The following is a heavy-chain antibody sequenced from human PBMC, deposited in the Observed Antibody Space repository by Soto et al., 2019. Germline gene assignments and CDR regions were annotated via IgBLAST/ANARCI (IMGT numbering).Heavy chain of an antibody. CDR2: ISAYNGNT. Sequence: GASVKVSCKASGYTFTSYGISWVRQAPGQGLEWMGWISAYNGNTNYAQKLQGRVTMTTDTSTSTAYMELRSLRSDDTAVYYCARDTPRYCSSTSCYDNDYYYGMDVWGQGTTVTVSS. J-gene: IGHJ6*02. CDR3: ARDTPRYCSSTSCYDNDYYYGMDV. CDR1: GYTFTSYG. V-gene: IGHV1-18*01. D-gene: IGHD2-2*01.